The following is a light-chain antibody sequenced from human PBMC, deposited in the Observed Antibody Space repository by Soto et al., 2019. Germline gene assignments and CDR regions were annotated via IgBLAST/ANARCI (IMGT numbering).Light chain of an antibody. CDR3: QKYNSAPHT. V-gene: IGKV1-27*01. J-gene: IGKJ2*01. CDR1: QGISNY. Sequence: DIQMTQSPSSLSASVGDRVTITCRASQGISNYLAWYQQKPGKVPMLLIYAASNLQSGVPSRFSGSGSGTDFTLTISSLQPEDVATYYCQKYNSAPHTFGQWTKREIK. CDR2: AAS.